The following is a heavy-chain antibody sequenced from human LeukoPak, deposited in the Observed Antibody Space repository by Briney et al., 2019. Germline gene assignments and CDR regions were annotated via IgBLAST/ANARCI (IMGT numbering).Heavy chain of an antibody. D-gene: IGHD5-24*01. CDR1: GGSISTSSYS. CDR2: IYYSGST. V-gene: IGHV4-39*07. J-gene: IGHJ4*02. CDR3: AAFGWLGVNY. Sequence: SETLSLTCTVSGGSISTSSYSWGWIRQPPGKGLEWIGSIYYSGSTNYNPSLKSRVTISVDTSKNQFSLKLSSVTAADTAVYYCAAFGWLGVNYWGQGTLVTVSS.